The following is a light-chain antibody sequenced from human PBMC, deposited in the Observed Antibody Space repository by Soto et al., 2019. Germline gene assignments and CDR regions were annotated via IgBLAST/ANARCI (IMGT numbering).Light chain of an antibody. CDR3: SSYTSSSTYV. CDR2: DVS. Sequence: QSVLTQPASVSGSPGQSIAISCTGTSSDVGGYNYVSWYQHHPGKAPTVMIYDVSNRPSGVSDRFSGSKSGNTASLTISGLQADDEADYSCSSYTSSSTYVFRTGTKVTVL. V-gene: IGLV2-14*03. J-gene: IGLJ1*01. CDR1: SSDVGGYNY.